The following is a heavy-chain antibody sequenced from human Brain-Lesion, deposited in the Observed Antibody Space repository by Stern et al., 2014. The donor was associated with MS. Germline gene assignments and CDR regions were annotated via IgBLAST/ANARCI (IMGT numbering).Heavy chain of an antibody. V-gene: IGHV1-2*02. J-gene: IGHJ6*02. Sequence: VQLVQSGAEVKKPGASVKGSCKTSGYIFTGYYIHWGRQAPGQGLEWMAWINPNTGGTKYAQKFQGRVTMSRDTSISTAYVELSSLTSDDTAVYYCARDQRGITIFGVVTDYYYLGMDVWGQGTTVTVSS. CDR1: GYIFTGYY. D-gene: IGHD3-3*01. CDR3: ARDQRGITIFGVVTDYYYLGMDV. CDR2: INPNTGGT.